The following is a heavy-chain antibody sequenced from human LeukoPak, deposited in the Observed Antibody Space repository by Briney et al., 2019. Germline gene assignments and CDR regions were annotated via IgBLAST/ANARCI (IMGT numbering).Heavy chain of an antibody. CDR2: INQDGSEK. V-gene: IGHV3-7*03. J-gene: IGHJ5*02. D-gene: IGHD1-26*01. CDR1: GFTFSSYR. CDR3: AKPGGGNYFTHNYFHP. Sequence: PGGSLRLSCAASGFTFSSYRMSWVRQAPGKGLEWVANINQDGSEKYYVDSVKGRFTISRDNAKNSLYLQMNSLRAEDTAIYYCAKPGGGNYFTHNYFHPWGQGTLVTVSS.